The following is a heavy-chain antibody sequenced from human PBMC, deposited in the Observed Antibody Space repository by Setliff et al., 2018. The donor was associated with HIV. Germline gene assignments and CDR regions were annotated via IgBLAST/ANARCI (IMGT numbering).Heavy chain of an antibody. Sequence: GASVKVSCKASGYTFTSYYMFWVRQAPGQGLEWMGWINPNSGGTNYEQKFQGRVTFTTDTSVSTSYMELERLSADDTAIYYCVKADVLLCDVWGQGTLVTVSS. CDR2: INPNSGGT. D-gene: IGHD3-16*01. J-gene: IGHJ4*02. CDR1: GYTFTSYY. V-gene: IGHV1-2*02. CDR3: VKADVLLCDV.